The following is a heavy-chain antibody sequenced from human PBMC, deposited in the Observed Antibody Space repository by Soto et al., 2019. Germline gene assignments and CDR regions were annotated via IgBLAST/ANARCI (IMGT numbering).Heavy chain of an antibody. CDR2: FDPEDGET. CDR1: GYTLTELS. Sequence: ASVKVSCKVSGYTLTELSMHWVRQAPGKGLEWMGGFDPEDGETIYAQKFQGRVTMTEDTSTDTAYMELSSLRSEDTAVYYCATYYYDSSGYDNWGQGTLVTVSS. J-gene: IGHJ4*02. V-gene: IGHV1-24*01. CDR3: ATYYYDSSGYDN. D-gene: IGHD3-22*01.